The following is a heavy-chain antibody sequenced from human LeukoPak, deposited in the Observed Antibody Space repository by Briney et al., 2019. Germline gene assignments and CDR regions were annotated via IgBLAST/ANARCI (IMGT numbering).Heavy chain of an antibody. D-gene: IGHD2-2*01. CDR3: AGVLAYCSSTSCHDY. CDR2: IYHSGST. J-gene: IGHJ4*02. CDR1: GYSISSGYY. V-gene: IGHV4-38-2*01. Sequence: PSETLSLTCAVSGYSISSGYYWGWIRQPPGRGLEWIGSIYHSGSTYYNPSLKSRVTISVDTSKNQFSLKLSSVTAADTAVYYCAGVLAYCSSTSCHDYWGQGTLVTVSS.